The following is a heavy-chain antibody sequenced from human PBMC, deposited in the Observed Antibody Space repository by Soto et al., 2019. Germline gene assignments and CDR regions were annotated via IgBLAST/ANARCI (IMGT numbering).Heavy chain of an antibody. CDR1: GDSVSSNSAA. V-gene: IGHV6-1*01. CDR3: TRALSGSGPDS. J-gene: IGHJ4*02. Sequence: PSQTLSLTCAISGDSVSSNSAAWNWFRQSTSRGLEWLGRTYYRSKWYVDYAVSLKSRISINPDTSKNQFSLQLNSVTPDDTAIYYCTRALSGSGPDSWGQGTLVTVS. D-gene: IGHD6-19*01. CDR2: TYYRSKWYV.